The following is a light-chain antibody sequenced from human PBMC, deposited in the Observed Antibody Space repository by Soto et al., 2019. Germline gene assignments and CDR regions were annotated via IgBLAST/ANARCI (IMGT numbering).Light chain of an antibody. V-gene: IGKV3-20*01. CDR1: QNVINSY. Sequence: ENVLTQSPGTLSLSPGERATLSCRASQNVINSYLAWYQQKPGQAPSLLVYATSSRAAGIPGRFSGSGSGTDFTLTISRLEPEDFAVYYCQQYDSSHLTFGGGTKVEIK. J-gene: IGKJ4*01. CDR3: QQYDSSHLT. CDR2: ATS.